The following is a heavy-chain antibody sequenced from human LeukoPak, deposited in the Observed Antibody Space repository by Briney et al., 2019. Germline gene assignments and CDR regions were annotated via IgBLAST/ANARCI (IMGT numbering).Heavy chain of an antibody. Sequence: ASVKVSWKASGGTFSSYAISWVRQAPGQGLEWMGGIIPIFGTANYAQKFQGRVTITADESTSTAYMELSSLRSEDTAVYYCARGPRRRHSSSTSCLPDYWGQGTLVTVSS. CDR1: GGTFSSYA. CDR2: IIPIFGTA. CDR3: ARGPRRRHSSSTSCLPDY. D-gene: IGHD2-2*01. V-gene: IGHV1-69*01. J-gene: IGHJ4*02.